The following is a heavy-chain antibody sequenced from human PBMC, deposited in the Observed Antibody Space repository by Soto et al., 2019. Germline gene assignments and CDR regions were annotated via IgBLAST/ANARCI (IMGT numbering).Heavy chain of an antibody. CDR2: IYYSGTT. V-gene: IGHV4-31*03. CDR3: AASCVGCGGFNYYGMDV. CDR1: GGSISSGGYY. J-gene: IGHJ6*02. Sequence: QVQLQESGPGLVKPSQTLSLTCTVSGGSISSGGYYWNCIRQHPGKGLEWIGYIYYSGTTYYNPHLNSRVTISVDTSKIQFSLKLSAVTAADPAVYYCAASCVGCGGFNYYGMDVWGQGTTVTVSS. D-gene: IGHD2-21*01.